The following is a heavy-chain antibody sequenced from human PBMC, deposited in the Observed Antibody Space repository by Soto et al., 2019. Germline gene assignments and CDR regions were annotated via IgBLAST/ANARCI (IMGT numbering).Heavy chain of an antibody. Sequence: PGGSLRLSCAASGFTFSSYSMNWFGQAPGKGLEWVSYISSSSSTIYYADSVKGRFTISRDDSKNTLYLQMNSLRAEDTAVYYCARETGAPLYGMDVWGQGTTVTVSS. CDR1: GFTFSSYS. CDR3: ARETGAPLYGMDV. CDR2: ISSSSSTI. D-gene: IGHD7-27*01. V-gene: IGHV3-48*01. J-gene: IGHJ6*02.